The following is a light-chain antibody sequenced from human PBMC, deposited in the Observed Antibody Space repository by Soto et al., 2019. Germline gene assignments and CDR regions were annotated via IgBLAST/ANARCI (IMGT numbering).Light chain of an antibody. J-gene: IGKJ3*01. CDR3: HQYGSSPLA. V-gene: IGKV3-20*01. CDR2: GAS. CDR1: QSVGSNY. Sequence: EIVLTQSPGTLSLSPGEGATLSCRASQSVGSNYLAWYQQKPGQAPRLLIYGASTRATGIPDRFSGSGSGTDFALTISRLEPEDFAVYYCHQYGSSPLAFGPGTIVDIK.